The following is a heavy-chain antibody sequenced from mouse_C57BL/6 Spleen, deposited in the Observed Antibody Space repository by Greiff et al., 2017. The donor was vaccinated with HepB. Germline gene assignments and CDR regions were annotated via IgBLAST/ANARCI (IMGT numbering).Heavy chain of an antibody. CDR3: ARQLSWYFDV. J-gene: IGHJ1*03. Sequence: QVQLKESGAELARPGASVKLSCKASGYTFTSYGISWVKQRTGQGLEWIGEIYPRSGNTYYNEKFKGKATLTADKSSSTAYMELRSLTSEDSAVYFCARQLSWYFDVWGTGTTVTVSS. CDR1: GYTFTSYG. CDR2: IYPRSGNT. D-gene: IGHD1-1*02. V-gene: IGHV1-81*01.